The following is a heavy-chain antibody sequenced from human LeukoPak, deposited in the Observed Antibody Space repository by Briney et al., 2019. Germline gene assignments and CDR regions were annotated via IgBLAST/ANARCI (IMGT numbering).Heavy chain of an antibody. V-gene: IGHV4-38-2*02. CDR1: SYSIRNGYY. D-gene: IGHD1-26*01. J-gene: IGHJ4*02. Sequence: SETLSLTCNVSSYSIRNGYYWGWVRQSPGKGLEWIGSTYYTGITYYNPSLKSRVTISIDTSKNQFSLKLTSVTATDTAVYYCARESALGVERVGGYFDYWGQGALVTV. CDR2: TYYTGIT. CDR3: ARESALGVERVGGYFDY.